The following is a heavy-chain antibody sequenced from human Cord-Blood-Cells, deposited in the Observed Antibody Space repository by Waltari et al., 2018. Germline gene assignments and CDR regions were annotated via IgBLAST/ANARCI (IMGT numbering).Heavy chain of an antibody. Sequence: QVQLQESGPGLVKPSETRSLTCAVSGYSISRGYYWGRIRQPPGKGLEGSGRIYHGWSTYYNPSLKSRVTISVDPSKNQFSLKLSSVTAADTAVYYCARDRLSCSGGSCYKVFGYWGQGTLVTVSS. CDR2: IYHGWST. V-gene: IGHV4-38-2*02. CDR3: ARDRLSCSGGSCYKVFGY. CDR1: GYSISRGYY. D-gene: IGHD2-15*01. J-gene: IGHJ4*02.